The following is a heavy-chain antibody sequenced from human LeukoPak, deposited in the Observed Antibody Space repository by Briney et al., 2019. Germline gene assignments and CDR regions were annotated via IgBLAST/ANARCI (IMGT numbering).Heavy chain of an antibody. D-gene: IGHD3-16*01. Sequence: PGRSLRLSCAVSGFTFSSYGMHWVRQAPGKGLEWVAVISYDGSNKYYADSVKGRFTVSRDNSKNTLYLQMNSLRAEDTAVYSCAKDQGAAYDYVLGHDHWGQGTLVTVSS. CDR1: GFTFSSYG. CDR3: AKDQGAAYDYVLGHDH. CDR2: ISYDGSNK. J-gene: IGHJ4*02. V-gene: IGHV3-30*18.